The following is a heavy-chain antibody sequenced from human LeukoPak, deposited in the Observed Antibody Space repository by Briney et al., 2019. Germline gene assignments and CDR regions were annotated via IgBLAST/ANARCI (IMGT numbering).Heavy chain of an antibody. Sequence: GGSLRLSCAASGFTFSSYAMHWVRQAPGKGLEWVEVISYDGSNKYYADSVKGRFTISRDNSKNTLYLQMNSLRAEDTAVYYCARAFSSGYMGDDYWGQGTLVTVSS. CDR1: GFTFSSYA. V-gene: IGHV3-30*14. CDR3: ARAFSSGYMGDDY. CDR2: ISYDGSNK. D-gene: IGHD3-22*01. J-gene: IGHJ4*02.